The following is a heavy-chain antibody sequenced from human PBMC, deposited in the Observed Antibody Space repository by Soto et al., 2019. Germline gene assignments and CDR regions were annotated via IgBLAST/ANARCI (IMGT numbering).Heavy chain of an antibody. Sequence: SETLSLTCGVYGGSFSGYYWSWIRQPPGKGLEWIGEINHSGSTNYNPSLKSRVTISVDTSKNQFSLKLSSVTAADTAVYYCARGRGDIVVVPAAPGYGMDVWGQGTTVTVSS. J-gene: IGHJ6*02. D-gene: IGHD2-2*01. CDR3: ARGRGDIVVVPAAPGYGMDV. CDR2: INHSGST. CDR1: GGSFSGYY. V-gene: IGHV4-34*01.